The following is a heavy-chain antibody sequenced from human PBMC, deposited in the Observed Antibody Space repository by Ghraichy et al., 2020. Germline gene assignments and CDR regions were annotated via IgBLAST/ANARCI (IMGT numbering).Heavy chain of an antibody. CDR3: ARGSSGRITMVRGVTASDGMDV. CDR1: GGSFSGYY. V-gene: IGHV4-34*01. Sequence: SETLSLTCAVYGGSFSGYYWSWIRQPPGKGLEWIGEINHSGSTNYNPSLKSRVTISVDTSKNQFSLKLSSVTAADTAVYYCARGSSGRITMVRGVTASDGMDVWGQGTTVTVSS. D-gene: IGHD3-10*01. CDR2: INHSGST. J-gene: IGHJ6*02.